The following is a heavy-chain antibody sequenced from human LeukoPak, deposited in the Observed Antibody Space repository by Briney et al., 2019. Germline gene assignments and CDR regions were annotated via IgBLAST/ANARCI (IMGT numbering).Heavy chain of an antibody. D-gene: IGHD3-10*02. CDR1: GDSINSGNSH. V-gene: IGHV4-30-4*01. CDR3: ASYFVGNGGRGY. CDR2: VYDSWNS. Sequence: SETLSPTCTVSGDSINSGNSHWTWIRQPPGKGLEWLGSVYDSWNSYYNPSLESRITMSVDTSKNQYSLELSSVIAADTAVYYCASYFVGNGGRGYWGQGALVTVSS. J-gene: IGHJ4*02.